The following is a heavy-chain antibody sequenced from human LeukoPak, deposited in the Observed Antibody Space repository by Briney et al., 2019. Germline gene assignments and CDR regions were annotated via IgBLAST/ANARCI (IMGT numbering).Heavy chain of an antibody. CDR1: GGSISSYY. CDR2: IYYSGST. V-gene: IGHV4-59*01. CDR3: ARNFRSGWYSYYFDY. Sequence: SETLSLTCTVSGGSISSYYWSWIRQPPGKGLEWIGYIYYSGSTNYNPSLQSRVTIPVDPSKNQFSLKLSSVPAADTAVYYCARNFRSGWYSYYFDYWGQGTLVTVSS. D-gene: IGHD6-19*01. J-gene: IGHJ4*02.